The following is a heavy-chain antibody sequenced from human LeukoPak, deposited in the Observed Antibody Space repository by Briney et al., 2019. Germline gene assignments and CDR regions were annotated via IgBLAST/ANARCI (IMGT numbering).Heavy chain of an antibody. CDR2: INPSGGST. CDR1: GYTFTSYY. J-gene: IGHJ1*01. V-gene: IGHV1-46*01. CDR3: ARDTSPGVLRYFEGIYAYGYFQH. Sequence: GASVKVFCKASGYTFTSYYMHWVRQAPGQGLEWMGIINPSGGSTSYAQKFQGRVTMTRDTSTSTVYMELSSLRSEDTAVYYCARDTSPGVLRYFEGIYAYGYFQHWGQGTLVTVSS. D-gene: IGHD3-9*01.